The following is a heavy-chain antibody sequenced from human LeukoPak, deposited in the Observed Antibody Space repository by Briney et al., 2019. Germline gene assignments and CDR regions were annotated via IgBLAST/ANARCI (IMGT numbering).Heavy chain of an antibody. Sequence: ASVKVSCKASGYTFTDYYVHWVRQAPGQGLEWMGWINPNNGGPTYAQNFQGRVTMTRDTSISTVYMELRRLRSDDSAIYYCTRDHCSFANCYEDYYHGMDVWGHGTTVTVSS. CDR2: INPNNGGP. CDR3: TRDHCSFANCYEDYYHGMDV. CDR1: GYTFTDYY. V-gene: IGHV1-2*02. D-gene: IGHD2-2*01. J-gene: IGHJ6*02.